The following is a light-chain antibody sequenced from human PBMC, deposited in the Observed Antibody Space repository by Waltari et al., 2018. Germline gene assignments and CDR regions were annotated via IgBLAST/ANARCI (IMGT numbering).Light chain of an antibody. CDR1: QDIGHY. Sequence: IVLTQSPGTLSLSPGRRATLSCRASQDIGHYLAWYQQKPGQAPRLLIYATSTRAAGIPDRFSGSGSGADFSLTITRLEPEDFAVYYCQHHVRLPATFGQGTKV. V-gene: IGKV3-20*01. CDR3: QHHVRLPAT. CDR2: ATS. J-gene: IGKJ1*01.